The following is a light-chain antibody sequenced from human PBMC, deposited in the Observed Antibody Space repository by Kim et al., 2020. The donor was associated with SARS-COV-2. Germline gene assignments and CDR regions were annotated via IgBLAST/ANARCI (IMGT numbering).Light chain of an antibody. CDR3: CSYASSGTLI. CDR2: DVT. V-gene: IGLV2-14*03. Sequence: GQSITISCTGTSSDVGNYHYVSWYQHHPGETPKVMIYDVTKRPSGVSNRFFGSKSGNTASLTISGLQTEDEADYYCCSYASSGTLIFGGGTQLTVL. CDR1: SSDVGNYHY. J-gene: IGLJ2*01.